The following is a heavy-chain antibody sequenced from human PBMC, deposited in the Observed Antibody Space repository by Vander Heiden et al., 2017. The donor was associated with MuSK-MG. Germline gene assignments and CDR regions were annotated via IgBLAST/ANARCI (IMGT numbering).Heavy chain of an antibody. D-gene: IGHD2-15*01. CDR1: GYSLSRGYY. CDR2: IYRSGNM. V-gene: IGHV4-38-2*01. Sequence: QVQLQESGPGLVKPSETLSLTCPVSGYSLSRGYYWGWIRQPPGKGLEWIGSIYRSGNMYYNPSLKSRVTISVNTSINQFSLKLRSVTAADTAIYFCARPAGSGGTRGAFDIWGQGTMVTVSS. CDR3: ARPAGSGGTRGAFDI. J-gene: IGHJ3*02.